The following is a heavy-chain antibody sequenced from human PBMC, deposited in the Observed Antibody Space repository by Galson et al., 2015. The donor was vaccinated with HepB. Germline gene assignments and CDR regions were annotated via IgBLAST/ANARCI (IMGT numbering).Heavy chain of an antibody. J-gene: IGHJ4*02. Sequence: SVKVSCKASGGTFSSYAISWVRQAPGQGLEWMGRIIPILGIANYAQKFQGRVTITADKSTSTAYMELSSLRSEDTAVYYCARDGVDGYNYNWGQGTLVTVSS. CDR3: ARDGVDGYNYN. D-gene: IGHD5-24*01. CDR2: IIPILGIA. CDR1: GGTFSSYA. V-gene: IGHV1-69*04.